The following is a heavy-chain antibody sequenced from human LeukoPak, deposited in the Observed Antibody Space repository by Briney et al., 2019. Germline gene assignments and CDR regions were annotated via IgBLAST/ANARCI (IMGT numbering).Heavy chain of an antibody. D-gene: IGHD6-19*01. CDR2: ISGSGGST. V-gene: IGHV3-23*01. Sequence: GASLRLSCAASGFTFSSYAMSWVRQAPGKGLEWVSAISGSGGSTYYADSVKGRFTISRDNSKNTLYLQMNSLRAEDTAVYYCAKAGKQWLVLGWFDPWGQGTLVTVSS. CDR1: GFTFSSYA. CDR3: AKAGKQWLVLGWFDP. J-gene: IGHJ5*02.